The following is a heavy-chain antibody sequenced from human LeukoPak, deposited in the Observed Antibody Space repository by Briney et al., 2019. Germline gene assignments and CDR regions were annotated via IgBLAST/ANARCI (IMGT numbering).Heavy chain of an antibody. V-gene: IGHV5-51*01. D-gene: IGHD2-2*01. Sequence: PWESLNISCQGPGYIFTNYWIGWVRQIPGKGLEWMGSIYSPDSDSIHSPSFQGHVTLSVDKSTTTAYLQWSSLKASDTAMYYCARLGAIVVVPDAMPDWYCDLWGRGTLVSVSS. CDR1: GYIFTNYW. CDR3: ARLGAIVVVPDAMPDWYCDL. CDR2: IYSPDSDS. J-gene: IGHJ2*01.